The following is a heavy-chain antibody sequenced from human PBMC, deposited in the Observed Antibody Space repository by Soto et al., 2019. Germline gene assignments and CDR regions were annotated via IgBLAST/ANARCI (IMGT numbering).Heavy chain of an antibody. Sequence: SETLSLTCAFYGGSFSGYYWSWIRQPPGKGLEWIGEINHSGSTNYNPSLKSRVTISVDTSKNQFSLKLSSVTAADTAVYYCARGQEAARDPYYYYMDVWGKGTTVTVSS. CDR2: INHSGST. CDR1: GGSFSGYY. V-gene: IGHV4-34*01. CDR3: ARGQEAARDPYYYYMDV. J-gene: IGHJ6*03. D-gene: IGHD6-6*01.